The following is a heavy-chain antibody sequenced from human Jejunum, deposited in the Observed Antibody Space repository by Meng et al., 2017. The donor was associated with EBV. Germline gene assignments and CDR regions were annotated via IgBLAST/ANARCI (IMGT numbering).Heavy chain of an antibody. J-gene: IGHJ4*02. CDR1: GFTFSSES. CDR3: VRDSSFNVH. Sequence: VRLVVSGGGLFKQGGSLSPACAASGFTFSSESMNWVRQAPGKGLEWVSYISSGSSFIYYADSVKGRFTISRDDAKNSLSLQMNNLGADDTAVYYCVRDSSFNVHWGQGTLVTVSS. V-gene: IGHV3-21*02. CDR2: ISSGSSFI. D-gene: IGHD3-16*02.